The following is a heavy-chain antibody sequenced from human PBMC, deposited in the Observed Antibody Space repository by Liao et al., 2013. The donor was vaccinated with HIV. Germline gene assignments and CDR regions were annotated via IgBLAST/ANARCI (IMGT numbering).Heavy chain of an antibody. CDR1: GYSAGSGFF. J-gene: IGHJ6*03. CDR2: IYSGGT. CDR3: ARRVGVMVGQVYDYYYMDA. Sequence: QVQLQQWGAGLLKPSETLSLTCAVSGYSAGSGFFWGWIRQSPGKGLEWLGSIYSGGTYYNPSLQSRVTVSLDTSKRQFSLQVTSVTAADTAVYYCARRVGVMVGQVYDYYYMDAWGKGTTVIVSS. D-gene: IGHD2-21*01. V-gene: IGHV4-38-2*01.